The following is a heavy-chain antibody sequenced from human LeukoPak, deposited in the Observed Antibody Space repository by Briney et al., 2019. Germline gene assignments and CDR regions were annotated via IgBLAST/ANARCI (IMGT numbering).Heavy chain of an antibody. D-gene: IGHD3-10*01. CDR3: AKAESWYPYDSGSPPGY. CDR2: FCGSGGST. CDR1: GFPFSSYD. Sequence: GASLRLFCGASGFPFSSYDMIWLRQSPGRGLEGVSAFCGSGGSTYHADPVKGRFTISRDNSKKTLYLQMNSLRAEHTARYYCAKAESWYPYDSGSPPGYRGPGNPGPVSS. J-gene: IGHJ4*02. V-gene: IGHV3-23*01.